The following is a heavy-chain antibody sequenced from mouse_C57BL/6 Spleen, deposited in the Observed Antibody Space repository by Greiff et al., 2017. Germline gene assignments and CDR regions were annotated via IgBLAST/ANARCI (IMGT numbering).Heavy chain of an antibody. V-gene: IGHV1-9*01. J-gene: IGHJ2*01. Sequence: QVQLQQSGAELMKPGASVKLSCKATGYTFTGYWIEWVKQRPGHGLEWIGEILPGSGSTNYNEKFKGKATFTADTTSNTAYMQLSSLTTKDSAIDYCARCLYGSSYDYWGQGTTRTVSS. D-gene: IGHD1-1*01. CDR2: ILPGSGST. CDR1: GYTFTGYW. CDR3: ARCLYGSSYDY.